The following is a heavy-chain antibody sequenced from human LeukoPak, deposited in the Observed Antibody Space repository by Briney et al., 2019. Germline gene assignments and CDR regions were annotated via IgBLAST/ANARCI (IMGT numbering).Heavy chain of an antibody. CDR2: IYVTGN. CDR3: ARHIGGGIEDMDV. CDR1: GGSIGTYY. J-gene: IGHJ6*03. D-gene: IGHD3-16*02. Sequence: PSETLSLTCTVSGGSIGTYYWSWVRRSPGKGLEWIGYIYVTGNRYNPYLQSRVTISVDTSRNQFFLKMSSVTAADTAVYYCARHIGGGIEDMDVWGKGTKVTVSS. V-gene: IGHV4-59*08.